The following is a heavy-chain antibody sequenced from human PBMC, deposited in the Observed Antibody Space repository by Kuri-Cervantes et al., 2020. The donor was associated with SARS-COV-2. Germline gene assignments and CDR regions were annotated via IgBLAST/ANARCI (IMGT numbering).Heavy chain of an antibody. CDR1: GFTFSSYA. V-gene: IGHV3-23*01. D-gene: IGHD3-9*01. CDR3: AYGTYYDILTGYLDFDY. CDR2: ISGSGGST. Sequence: GGSLRLSCAASGFTFSSYAMSWVRQAPGKGLEWVSAISGSGGSTYYADSVKGQFTISRDNSKNTPYLQMNSLRAEDTAVYYCAYGTYYDILTGYLDFDYWGQGTLVTVSS. J-gene: IGHJ4*02.